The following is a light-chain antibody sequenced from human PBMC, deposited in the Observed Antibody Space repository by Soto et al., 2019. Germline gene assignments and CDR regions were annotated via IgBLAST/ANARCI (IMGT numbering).Light chain of an antibody. CDR2: AAS. V-gene: IGKV1-39*01. CDR3: LQSYDTPWT. CDR1: QSVDDY. J-gene: IGKJ1*01. Sequence: DLQMTQSPSYLSASVGDRVTITCRASQSVDDYFSWYQQIPGRAPKLLIYAASHLQSWVPSRFRGSGYGTDFTLTISSLQPEDSAIYYCLQSYDTPWTFGQGTKVEIK.